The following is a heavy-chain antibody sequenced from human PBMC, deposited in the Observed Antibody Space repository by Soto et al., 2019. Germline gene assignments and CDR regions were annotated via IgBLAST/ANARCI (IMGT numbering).Heavy chain of an antibody. CDR3: ARVFSSRAFDI. CDR1: GGSFSGYY. Sequence: PSETLSLTCALYGGSFSGYYWSWIRQPPGKGLEWIGDINHSGSTNYKPSLKSRVTISVDTSKIQFSLKLSSVIAADTAVYYCARVFSSRAFDIWGQGTMVTVSS. J-gene: IGHJ3*02. V-gene: IGHV4-34*01. CDR2: INHSGST.